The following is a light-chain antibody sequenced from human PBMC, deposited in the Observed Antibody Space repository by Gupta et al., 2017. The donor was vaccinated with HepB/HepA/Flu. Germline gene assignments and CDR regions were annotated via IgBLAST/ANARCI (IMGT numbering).Light chain of an antibody. Sequence: EIVLTQSPATLSLSPGERATLSCRASESVSNFFSWYQQRPGQAPRLLIYEAVNRATGIPDRFSGSGFGTDVTLTISSLEPEDFAVYYCQQRTNWPLTFGGGTKVEIK. CDR2: EAV. J-gene: IGKJ4*01. V-gene: IGKV3-11*01. CDR3: QQRTNWPLT. CDR1: ESVSNF.